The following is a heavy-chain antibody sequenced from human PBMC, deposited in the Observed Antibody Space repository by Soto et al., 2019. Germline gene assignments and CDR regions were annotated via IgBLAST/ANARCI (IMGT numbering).Heavy chain of an antibody. Sequence: QLQLQESGPGLVKPSETLSLTCTVSGGSISSSSYYWGWIRQPPGKGLEWIGSIYYSGSTYYNPSLKRRATISVDTSKNQFSLKLSSVTAADTAVYYCARGLTRDYYDSSGYLDYWGQGTLVTVSS. CDR1: GGSISSSSYY. CDR3: ARGLTRDYYDSSGYLDY. J-gene: IGHJ4*02. D-gene: IGHD3-22*01. CDR2: IYYSGST. V-gene: IGHV4-39*01.